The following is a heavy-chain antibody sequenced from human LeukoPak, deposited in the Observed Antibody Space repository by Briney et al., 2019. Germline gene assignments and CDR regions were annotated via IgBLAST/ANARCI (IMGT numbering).Heavy chain of an antibody. Sequence: GASVKVSCKASGYTLTSYGISWVRQAPGQGLEWMGWINTYNGNTNYAQKLQGRVTMTTDTSTSTAYMELRSLRSDDTAVYYCARDIGYCSGGSCNNWFDPWGQGTLVTVSS. V-gene: IGHV1-18*01. CDR1: GYTLTSYG. CDR3: ARDIGYCSGGSCNNWFDP. D-gene: IGHD2-15*01. J-gene: IGHJ5*02. CDR2: INTYNGNT.